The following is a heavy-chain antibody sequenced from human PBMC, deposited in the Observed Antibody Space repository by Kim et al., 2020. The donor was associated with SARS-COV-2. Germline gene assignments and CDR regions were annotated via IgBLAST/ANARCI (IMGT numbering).Heavy chain of an antibody. CDR3: ARDGYSSSSLAY. J-gene: IGHJ4*02. V-gene: IGHV4-59*13. D-gene: IGHD6-6*01. Sequence: SETLSLTCTVSGGSISSYYWSWIRQPPGKGLEWIGYIYYSGSTNYNRSLKSRVTISVDTSKNQFSLKLSSVTAADTAVYYCARDGYSSSSLAYWGQGTLVTVSS. CDR2: IYYSGST. CDR1: GGSISSYY.